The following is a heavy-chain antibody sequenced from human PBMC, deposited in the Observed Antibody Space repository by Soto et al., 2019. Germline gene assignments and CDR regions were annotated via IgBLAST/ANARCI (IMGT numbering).Heavy chain of an antibody. CDR3: AKDQGSSWYEIDY. D-gene: IGHD6-13*01. CDR2: ISGTGINT. V-gene: IGHV3-23*01. CDR1: GFTFSSYA. J-gene: IGHJ4*02. Sequence: HPGGSLRLSCAASGFTFSSYAMSWVRQAPGKGLEWVSAISGTGINTYYADSVKGRFTISRDNSKNTLYLQMNSLRAEDTAVYYCAKDQGSSWYEIDYWGQGTLVTVSS.